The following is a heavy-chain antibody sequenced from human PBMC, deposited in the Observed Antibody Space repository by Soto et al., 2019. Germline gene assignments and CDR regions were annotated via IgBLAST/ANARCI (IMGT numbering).Heavy chain of an antibody. J-gene: IGHJ5*02. CDR3: ARHSLALRKNNWFDP. CDR2: IFYLGSS. V-gene: IGHV4-39*01. D-gene: IGHD3-3*02. CDR1: GDSIISSDFY. Sequence: SAPLSLTCTVSGDSIISSDFYWGWVRQPPGKGLEWIGSIFYLGSSYYNPSLKSRVTMSVDTSKNQFSLRLRSVTAADTALYFCARHSLALRKNNWFDPWGQGIRGTVPQ.